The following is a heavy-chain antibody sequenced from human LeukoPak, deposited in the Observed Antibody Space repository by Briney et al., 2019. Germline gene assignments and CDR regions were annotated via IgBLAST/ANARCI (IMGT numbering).Heavy chain of an antibody. CDR3: ARDRYGDTGILFGY. V-gene: IGHV4-59*01. D-gene: IGHD4-17*01. CDR2: IYYSGST. CDR1: GGSISSYY. J-gene: IGHJ4*02. Sequence: SETLSLTCTVSGGSISSYYWSWIRQPPGKGLEWIRYIYYSGSTNYNPSLKSRVTISVDTSKNQFSLKLSSVTAADTAVYYCARDRYGDTGILFGYWGQGTLVTVSS.